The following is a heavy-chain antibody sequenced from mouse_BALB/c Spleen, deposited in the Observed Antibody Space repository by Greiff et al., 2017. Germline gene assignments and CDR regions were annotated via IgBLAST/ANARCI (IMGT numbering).Heavy chain of an antibody. D-gene: IGHD2-10*02. V-gene: IGHV1-12*01. CDR3: AREYGNLYYAMDY. CDR2: IYPGNGDT. Sequence: QVQLQQPGAELVKPGASVKMSCKASGYTFTSYNMHWVKQTPGQGLEWIGAIYPGNGDTSYNQKFKGKATLTADKSSSTAYMQLSSLTSEDSAVYYCAREYGNLYYAMDYWGQGTSVTVSS. J-gene: IGHJ4*01. CDR1: GYTFTSYN.